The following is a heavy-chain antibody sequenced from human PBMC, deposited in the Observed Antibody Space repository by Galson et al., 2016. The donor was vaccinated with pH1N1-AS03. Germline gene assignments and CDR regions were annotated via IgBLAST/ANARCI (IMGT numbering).Heavy chain of an antibody. CDR3: ARGAKFSGIVGRLKSYFDN. J-gene: IGHJ4*02. V-gene: IGHV3-30*04. CDR1: GFTFRSYA. Sequence: SLRLSCAASGFTFRSYAMHWVRQAPGKGLEWVTVISHDGSSKYYADSVKGRFTISRDNSKNTLYVQMNNLRAEDTAVYYCARGAKFSGIVGRLKSYFDNWGQGTLVTVSS. CDR2: ISHDGSSK. D-gene: IGHD6-6*01.